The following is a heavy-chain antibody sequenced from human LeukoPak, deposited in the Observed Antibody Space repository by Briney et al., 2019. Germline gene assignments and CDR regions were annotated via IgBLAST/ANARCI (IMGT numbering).Heavy chain of an antibody. Sequence: SETLSLTCTVSGGSISSGGYYWSWIRQHPGKGLEWIGYIYYSGSTYYNPSLKSRVTISVDTSKNQFSLKLSSVTAADTVVYYCARETSSSSKAYYFDYWGQGTLVTVSS. CDR1: GGSISSGGYY. D-gene: IGHD6-6*01. CDR2: IYYSGST. J-gene: IGHJ4*02. V-gene: IGHV4-31*03. CDR3: ARETSSSSKAYYFDY.